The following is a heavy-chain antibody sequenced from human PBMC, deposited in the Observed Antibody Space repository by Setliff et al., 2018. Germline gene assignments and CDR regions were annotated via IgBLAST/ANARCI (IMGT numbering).Heavy chain of an antibody. D-gene: IGHD3-3*01. J-gene: IGHJ5*02. Sequence: GASVKVSCKASGYSFTTYYMHWVRQAPGQGLEWMGTINTGGGSSSYTEKFQGRVTMTRDTSTTTFYLEMNSLTSEDTAVCYCARLQAIFGVFKDGDWFDPWGQGTLVTVSS. V-gene: IGHV1-46*01. CDR2: INTGGGSS. CDR1: GYSFTTYY. CDR3: ARLQAIFGVFKDGDWFDP.